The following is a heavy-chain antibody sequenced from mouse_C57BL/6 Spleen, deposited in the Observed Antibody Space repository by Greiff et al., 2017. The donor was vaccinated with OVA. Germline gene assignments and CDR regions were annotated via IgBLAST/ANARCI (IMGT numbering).Heavy chain of an antibody. J-gene: IGHJ3*01. CDR2: INPNNGGT. CDR1: GYTFTDYY. V-gene: IGHV1-26*01. D-gene: IGHD2-4*01. CDR3: ARGAYDYDVAY. Sequence: EVQLQQSGPELVKPGASVKISCKASGYTFTDYYMNWVKQSHGKSLEWIGDINPNNGGTSYNQKFKGKATLTVDKSSSTAYMELRSLTSEDSAGDYCARGAYDYDVAYWGQGTLVTVSA.